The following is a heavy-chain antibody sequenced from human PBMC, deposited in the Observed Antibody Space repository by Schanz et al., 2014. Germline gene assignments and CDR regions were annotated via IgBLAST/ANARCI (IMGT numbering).Heavy chain of an antibody. CDR2: IYSSGST. J-gene: IGHJ6*02. CDR1: GFVFRTFA. D-gene: IGHD3-10*01. V-gene: IGHV3-23*05. Sequence: EVQLLESGGTVVQPGGSLRVSCAASGFVFRTFAMYWVRQAPGKGLEWVSTIYSSGSTYYADSVRGRFTISRDNSMNTVYLQMNSLRSDDAAVYYCARAQGVIRLYYGVDVGGQGTTVTVSS. CDR3: ARAQGVIRLYYGVDV.